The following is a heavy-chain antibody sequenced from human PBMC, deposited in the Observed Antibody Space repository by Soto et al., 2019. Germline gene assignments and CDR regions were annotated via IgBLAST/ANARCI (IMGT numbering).Heavy chain of an antibody. D-gene: IGHD1-26*01. V-gene: IGHV3-21*01. J-gene: IGHJ4*02. CDR3: ASRTSGYFFDY. CDR2: ISSSSSYI. CDR1: GFTFSSAR. Sequence: VPLVESGGGLVKPGGSLRLSCAASGFTFSSARMNWVRQAPGKGLEWVSSISSSSSYIYYADSVKGRFTISRDNAKNALYLQMDSLRAEDTAVYYCASRTSGYFFDYWGQGTLVTVSS.